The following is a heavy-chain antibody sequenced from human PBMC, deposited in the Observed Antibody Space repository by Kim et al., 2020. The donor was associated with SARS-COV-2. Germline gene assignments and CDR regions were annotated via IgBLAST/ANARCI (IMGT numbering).Heavy chain of an antibody. V-gene: IGHV3-7*01. D-gene: IGHD5-18*01. Sequence: GGSLRLSCAASGFSFTSHWMSWVRQAPGKGLEWVADIDEAGNKKYYEDSVEGRFTISRDNARRSVDLQMDGLRVDDTAVYFCVRHSAQYFDFLGQGSLVT. J-gene: IGHJ4*02. CDR2: IDEAGNKK. CDR3: VRHSAQYFDF. CDR1: GFSFTSHW.